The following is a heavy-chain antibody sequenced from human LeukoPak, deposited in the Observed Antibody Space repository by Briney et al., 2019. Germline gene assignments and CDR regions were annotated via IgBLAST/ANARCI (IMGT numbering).Heavy chain of an antibody. Sequence: PGGSLRLSCAASGFSFSTYAMHWVRQAPGKGLEWVSSISSSSSYIYYADSVKGRFTISRDNAKNSLYLQMNSLRAEDTAVYYCARELRAIDAFDIWGQGTMVTVSS. J-gene: IGHJ3*02. D-gene: IGHD4-17*01. V-gene: IGHV3-21*01. CDR2: ISSSSSYI. CDR1: GFSFSTYA. CDR3: ARELRAIDAFDI.